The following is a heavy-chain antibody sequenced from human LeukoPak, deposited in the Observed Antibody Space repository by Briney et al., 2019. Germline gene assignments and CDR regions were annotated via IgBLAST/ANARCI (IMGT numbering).Heavy chain of an antibody. J-gene: IGHJ3*01. CDR2: ISWNSGSI. Sequence: PGRSLRLSCAASGFTFDDYAMHWVRQAPGKGLEWVSGISWNSGSIGYADSVKGRFTISRDNAKNSLYLQMNSLRAEDTAVYYCARGSYSSDLLWGQGIMVTVSS. CDR1: GFTFDDYA. D-gene: IGHD3-10*01. V-gene: IGHV3-9*01. CDR3: ARGSYSSDLL.